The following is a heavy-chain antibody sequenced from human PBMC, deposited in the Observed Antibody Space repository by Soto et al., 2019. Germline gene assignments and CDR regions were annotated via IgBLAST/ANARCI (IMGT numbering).Heavy chain of an antibody. J-gene: IGHJ4*02. V-gene: IGHV2-5*02. CDR2: IYWDDDK. CDR1: GFSLNTYGVG. CDR3: ARALGSWGAYYFDY. Sequence: QITLKESGPTLVKPTQTLTLTCTVSGFSLNTYGVGVGWIRQPPGKALEWLALIYWDDDKRYSPSLKSRLTITKDTSKNQVVLTMTNMGPVDTVTYYCARALGSWGAYYFDYWGQGTLVTVSS. D-gene: IGHD3-16*01.